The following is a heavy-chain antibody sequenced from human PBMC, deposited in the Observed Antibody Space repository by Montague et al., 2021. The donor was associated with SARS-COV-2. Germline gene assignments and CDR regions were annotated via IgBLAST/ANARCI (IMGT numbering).Heavy chain of an antibody. D-gene: IGHD3-22*01. CDR1: GGSFSDYY. CDR3: ARGRQHFNMIVVVMTGGKYYFDY. Sequence: SETLSLTCAVYGGSFSDYYWSWIRQPPGKGLEWIGEINHRGTSEYNPSLKSRVSISLDTSKNQFSLYLSSVTAADTAVYYCARGRQHFNMIVVVMTGGKYYFDYWGQGTLVTVSS. J-gene: IGHJ4*02. CDR2: INHRGTS. V-gene: IGHV4-34*01.